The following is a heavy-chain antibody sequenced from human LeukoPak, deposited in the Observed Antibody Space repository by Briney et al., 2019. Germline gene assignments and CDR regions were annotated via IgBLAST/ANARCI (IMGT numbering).Heavy chain of an antibody. CDR3: ARYSGSYHTYFDS. CDR2: INPNSGGT. J-gene: IGHJ4*02. D-gene: IGHD1-26*01. Sequence: ASVKVSCKASGYTFTGYYMHWVRQAPGQGLEWMGWINPNSGGTNYAQKFQGRVTMTRDTSISTAYMELSRLRSEDTAVYYCARYSGSYHTYFDSWGQGTLVTVSS. V-gene: IGHV1-2*02. CDR1: GYTFTGYY.